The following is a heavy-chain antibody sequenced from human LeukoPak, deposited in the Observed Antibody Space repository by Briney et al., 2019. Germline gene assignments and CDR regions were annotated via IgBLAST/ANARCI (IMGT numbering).Heavy chain of an antibody. CDR1: GFTFSSYS. Sequence: GGSLRLSCAASGFTFSSYSMNWVRQVPGKGLEWVSSISSSSSYIYYADSVKGRFTISRDNAKNSLYLQMNSLRAEDTAVYYCASLNYYDSSGYYESLTPPDYWGQGTLVTVSS. CDR3: ASLNYYDSSGYYESLTPPDY. CDR2: ISSSSSYI. D-gene: IGHD3-22*01. J-gene: IGHJ4*02. V-gene: IGHV3-21*01.